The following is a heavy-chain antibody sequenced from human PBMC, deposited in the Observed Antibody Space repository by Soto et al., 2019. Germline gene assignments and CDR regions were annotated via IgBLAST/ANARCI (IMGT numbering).Heavy chain of an antibody. CDR2: IRSKAYGGTT. CDR3: TRTQWGQHAFDI. D-gene: IGHD1-26*01. Sequence: GGALRLSCTASGFTFGDYAMSWFRQAPGKGLEWVGFIRSKAYGGTTEYAASVKGRFTISRDDSKSIAYLQMHSLKTEDTAVYYCTRTQWGQHAFDIWGQGTMVTVSS. V-gene: IGHV3-49*03. J-gene: IGHJ3*02. CDR1: GFTFGDYA.